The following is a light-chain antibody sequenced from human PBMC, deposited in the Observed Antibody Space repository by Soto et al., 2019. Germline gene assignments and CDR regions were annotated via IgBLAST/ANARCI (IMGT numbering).Light chain of an antibody. V-gene: IGKV1-9*01. CDR1: QGISSH. CDR3: QQINSYPLT. CDR2: AAS. Sequence: DIQLTQSPSLLSASVGDRVTITCRASQGISSHLAWYQQKSGKAPKLLMYAASTLQSGVPSRFSGSGYGTEFTLTISSLQPEDFATYYCQQINSYPLTFGGGTKVEIK. J-gene: IGKJ4*01.